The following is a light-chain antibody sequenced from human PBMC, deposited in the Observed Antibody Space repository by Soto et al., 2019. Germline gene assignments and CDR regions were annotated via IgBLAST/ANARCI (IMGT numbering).Light chain of an antibody. Sequence: DIQMTQSPSTLSASVGDRVTITFRASQSISRWLAWYQQKPGKAPNLLIYKASSLQSGVPSRFSGSGSGTAFTLTISSLQPDDCGTYYCQQYNDKWTFGQGPKVEIK. CDR2: KAS. J-gene: IGKJ1*01. CDR1: QSISRW. CDR3: QQYNDKWT. V-gene: IGKV1-5*03.